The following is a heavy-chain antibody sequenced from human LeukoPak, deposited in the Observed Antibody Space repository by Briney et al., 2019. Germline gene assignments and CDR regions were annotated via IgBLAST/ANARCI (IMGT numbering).Heavy chain of an antibody. J-gene: IGHJ4*02. Sequence: PSETLSLTCAVYGGSFIGYYWSWIRQPPGKRLEWIGEINHSGSTIYNPSLKSRLTISVDTSKNQFSLKLSSVTAADTALYYCARLYCSGDSCYLIFDYWGQGTLVTVSS. CDR2: INHSGST. D-gene: IGHD2-15*01. CDR3: ARLYCSGDSCYLIFDY. CDR1: GGSFIGYY. V-gene: IGHV4-34*01.